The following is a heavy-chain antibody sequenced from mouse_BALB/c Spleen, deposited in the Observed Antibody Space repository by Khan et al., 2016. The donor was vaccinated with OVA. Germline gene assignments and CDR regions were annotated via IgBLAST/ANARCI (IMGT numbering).Heavy chain of an antibody. CDR2: IWAGGSK. J-gene: IGHJ4*01. CDR3: AKDPPYYAMDY. Sequence: QMQLEESGPGLVAPSQSLSITCTVSGFSLTDYAVSWIRQPPGKGLEWLGVIWAGGSKYYNLALKSRLSISKDNSKSQVFLKMNSLQTDETAMYYCAKDPPYYAMDYWGQGTSVTVSS. CDR1: GFSLTDYA. V-gene: IGHV2-6-5*01.